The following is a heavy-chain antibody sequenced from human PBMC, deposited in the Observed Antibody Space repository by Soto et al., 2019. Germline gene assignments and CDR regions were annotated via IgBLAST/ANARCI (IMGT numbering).Heavy chain of an antibody. CDR2: ISGSDGKT. CDR1: GFSFGSYA. D-gene: IGHD3-10*01. J-gene: IGHJ4*02. CDR3: ARRSYLDY. V-gene: IGHV3-23*01. Sequence: GGSLRLSCAASGFSFGSYALSWVRQAPGKGLEWVSTISGSDGKTFYADSVKGRFSISRDTSQSTLYLQMNSLRADDTAMYYCARRSYLDYWGQGTRVTVSS.